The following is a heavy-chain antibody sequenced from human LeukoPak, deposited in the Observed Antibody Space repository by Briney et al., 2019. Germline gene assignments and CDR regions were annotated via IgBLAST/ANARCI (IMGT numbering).Heavy chain of an antibody. CDR2: INPNSGGT. J-gene: IGHJ4*02. CDR1: GYTFTGYY. V-gene: IGHV1-2*02. D-gene: IGHD3-22*01. CDR3: ARFDSSGYYFFDY. Sequence: ASVKVSCKASGYTFTGYYIHWVRQAPGQELEWMGWINPNSGGTNYAQKFQGRVTMTRDTSISTVYMELSRLRSDDTALYYCARFDSSGYYFFDYWGQGTLVTVSS.